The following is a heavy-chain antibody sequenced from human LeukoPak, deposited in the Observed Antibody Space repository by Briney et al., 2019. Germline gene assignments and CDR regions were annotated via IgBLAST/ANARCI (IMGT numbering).Heavy chain of an antibody. D-gene: IGHD1-7*01. V-gene: IGHV4-39*07. CDR2: FSSGGSA. J-gene: IGHJ4*02. CDR1: GFTFSNYW. CDR3: ARKQTGTMYDV. Sequence: PGGSLRLSYAASGFTFSNYWMFWVRQAPGKGLEWIGTFSSGGSAYYNPSLTSRVSISKDTSDNQFSLRLYSVTAADTAVYYCARKQTGTMYDVWGQGTQVTVSS.